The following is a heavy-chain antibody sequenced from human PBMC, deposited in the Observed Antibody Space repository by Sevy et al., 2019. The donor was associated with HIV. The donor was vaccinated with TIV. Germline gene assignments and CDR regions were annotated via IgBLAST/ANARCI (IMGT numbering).Heavy chain of an antibody. CDR2: ISYDGHMK. Sequence: GGSLRLSCRVSGISFTTSGMHWVRQAPGKGLEWVAVISYDGHMKYYADSVKGRFTISRDNSKSALYMDMNSLRPDDTARYYCARGGSGSFDPFYYYYDMDVWGQGTTVTVSS. D-gene: IGHD3-10*01. CDR3: ARGGSGSFDPFYYYYDMDV. V-gene: IGHV3-30*03. CDR1: GISFTTSG. J-gene: IGHJ6*02.